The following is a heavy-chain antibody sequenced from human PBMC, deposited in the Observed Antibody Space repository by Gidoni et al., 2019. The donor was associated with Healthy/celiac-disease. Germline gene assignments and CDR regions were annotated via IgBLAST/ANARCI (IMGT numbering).Heavy chain of an antibody. V-gene: IGHV3-21*01. Sequence: EVQLVESGGGLVKPGGSLRLSCAASGFTFRSDSMTWVRQDPGKGLVWVTSISSSSIYIYYADSVKGRFTISRDNAKNSLYLQMNSLRAEDTAVYYCARDQGIAAAGDFDYWGQGTLVTVSS. D-gene: IGHD6-13*01. CDR3: ARDQGIAAAGDFDY. CDR2: ISSSSIYI. CDR1: GFTFRSDS. J-gene: IGHJ4*02.